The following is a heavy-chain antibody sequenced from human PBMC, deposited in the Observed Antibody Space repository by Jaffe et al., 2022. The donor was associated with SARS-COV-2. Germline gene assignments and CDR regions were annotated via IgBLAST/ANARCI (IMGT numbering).Heavy chain of an antibody. CDR1: RGPITGSRYY. CDR3: ARPSQELVGGAFDY. J-gene: IGHJ4*02. CDR2: ITYSGST. Sequence: QLQLQESGPGLVKPSETLSLTCTVSRGPITGSRYYWAWIRQPPGKGLEWIGSITYSGSTHYNPSLKSRVTMSVDASKNQFSLNLNSVTAADTAIYYCARPSQELVGGAFDYWGQGALVTVSS. V-gene: IGHV4-39*01. D-gene: IGHD6-13*01.